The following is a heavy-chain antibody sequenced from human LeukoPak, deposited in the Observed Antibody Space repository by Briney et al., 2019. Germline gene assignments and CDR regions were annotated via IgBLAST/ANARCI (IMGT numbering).Heavy chain of an antibody. D-gene: IGHD3-9*01. CDR3: ATHDLKREGRYYYFDY. V-gene: IGHV3-23*01. CDR2: ISGSGGST. Sequence: AGGSLRLSCAASGFTFSSYAMSWVRQAPGKGLEWASAISGSGGSTYYADSVKGRFTISRDNSKNTLYLQMNSLRAEDTAVYYCATHDLKREGRYYYFDYWGQGTLVTVSS. J-gene: IGHJ4*02. CDR1: GFTFSSYA.